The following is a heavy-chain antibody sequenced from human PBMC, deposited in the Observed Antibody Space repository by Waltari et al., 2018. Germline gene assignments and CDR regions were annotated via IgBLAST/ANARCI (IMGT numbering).Heavy chain of an antibody. D-gene: IGHD3-10*01. CDR3: ARDPRRRGVDY. CDR1: GYPFTSYD. V-gene: IGHV1-8*02. Sequence: QVQLVQSGAEVKKPGASVKVSCKASGYPFTSYDINWVRQATGQGLEWMRWKNRNRENTGYAQKFQGRVTMTRKTYISTAYIEVRGLRTEETAVYYCARDPRRRGVDYGGEGTLVRVSS. CDR2: KNRNRENT. J-gene: IGHJ4*02.